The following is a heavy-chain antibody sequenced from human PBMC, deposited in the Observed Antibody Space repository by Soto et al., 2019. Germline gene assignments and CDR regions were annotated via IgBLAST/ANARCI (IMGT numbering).Heavy chain of an antibody. CDR1: GFTFSAYY. Sequence: GGSLRLSCAASGFTFSAYYMSWTRQAPGKGLEWVSFISDSGSLTHYGDSVKGRFTISRDNAKASLYLQMDSLRAEDTAIYYCARALVLGVGALSQWGQGTLVTVSS. J-gene: IGHJ4*02. CDR3: ARALVLGVGALSQ. V-gene: IGHV3-11*01. D-gene: IGHD1-26*01. CDR2: ISDSGSLT.